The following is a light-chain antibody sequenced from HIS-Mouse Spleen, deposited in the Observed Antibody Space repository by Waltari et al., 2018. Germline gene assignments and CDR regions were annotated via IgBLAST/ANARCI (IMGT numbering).Light chain of an antibody. Sequence: SSELTKDPALSVALGQTVRITCQGDSLRSYYASWYQQKPGQAPVLVIYGKNNRPSGIPGRFSGSSSGNTASLTITGAQAEDEADYYCNSRDSSGNHWVFGGGTKLTVL. CDR3: NSRDSSGNHWV. J-gene: IGLJ3*02. V-gene: IGLV3-19*01. CDR1: SLRSYY. CDR2: GKN.